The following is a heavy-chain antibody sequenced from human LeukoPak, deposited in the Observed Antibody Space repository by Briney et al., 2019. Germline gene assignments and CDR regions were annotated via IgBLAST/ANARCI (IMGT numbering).Heavy chain of an antibody. J-gene: IGHJ4*02. D-gene: IGHD2-2*01. V-gene: IGHV3-23*01. Sequence: PGGSLRLSCAASGFTLSSYAMSWVRQAPGKGLEWVSAISGSGGSTYYADSVKGRFTISRDNSKNTLYLQMDSLRAEDTAVYYCAKCPDIVVVPATFDYWGQGTLVTVSS. CDR3: AKCPDIVVVPATFDY. CDR2: ISGSGGST. CDR1: GFTLSSYA.